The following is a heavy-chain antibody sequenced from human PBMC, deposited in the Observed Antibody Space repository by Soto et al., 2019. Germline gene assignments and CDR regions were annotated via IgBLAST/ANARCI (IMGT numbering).Heavy chain of an antibody. V-gene: IGHV3-11*01. CDR3: ARALYYYDSSGYPGY. D-gene: IGHD3-22*01. CDR2: INSSGSTI. J-gene: IGHJ4*02. Sequence: PGGSLRLSCAASGFTFSDYYMSWIRQAPGKGLEWVSYINSSGSTIYYADSVKGRFTISRDNAKNSLYLQMNSLRAEDTAVYYCARALYYYDSSGYPGYWGQGTLVTVSS. CDR1: GFTFSDYY.